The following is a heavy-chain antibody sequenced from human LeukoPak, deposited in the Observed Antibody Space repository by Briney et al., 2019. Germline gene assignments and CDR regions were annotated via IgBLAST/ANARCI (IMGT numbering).Heavy chain of an antibody. CDR2: IIHSGST. J-gene: IGHJ5*02. Sequence: SETLSLTCAVYGGSFSGYYWSWIRQPPGKGLEWSWEIIHSGSTNYNPSLKSRVTISVDTSKNQFSLKLSSVTAADTAVYYCARGRSLLWFGAKTNWFDPWGQGTLVTVSS. V-gene: IGHV4-34*01. CDR1: GGSFSGYY. D-gene: IGHD3-10*01. CDR3: ARGRSLLWFGAKTNWFDP.